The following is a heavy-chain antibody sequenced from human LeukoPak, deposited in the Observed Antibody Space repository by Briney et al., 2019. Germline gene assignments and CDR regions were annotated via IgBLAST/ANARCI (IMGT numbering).Heavy chain of an antibody. Sequence: ASVKVSCKASGYTFTGYYIHWVRQAPGQGLEWMGWINPNSGGTNYAQKFQGRVTMTRDTSISTAYMELSRLRSDDTAVYYCARDRGYSYGGLDYWGQGTLVTVSS. V-gene: IGHV1-2*02. CDR2: INPNSGGT. D-gene: IGHD5-18*01. CDR1: GYTFTGYY. J-gene: IGHJ4*02. CDR3: ARDRGYSYGGLDY.